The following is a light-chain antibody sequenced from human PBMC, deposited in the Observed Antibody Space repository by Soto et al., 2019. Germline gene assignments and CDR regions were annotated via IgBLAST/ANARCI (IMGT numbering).Light chain of an antibody. CDR1: QSISSN. CDR3: QQYKTYVT. V-gene: IGKV3-15*01. CDR2: GAS. J-gene: IGKJ5*01. Sequence: EIVMTQSPATLSVSPGERATLSCRASQSISSNLAWYQQKPGQAPRLLIYGASTRATGIPARFSGSGSGTEFTLTISSLQSEDFATYYCQQYKTYVTFGGGTRLEIK.